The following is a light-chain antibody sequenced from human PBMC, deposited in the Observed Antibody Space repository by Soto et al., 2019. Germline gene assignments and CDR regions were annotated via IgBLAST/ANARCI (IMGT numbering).Light chain of an antibody. CDR3: SSYTGSSTLEV. CDR1: SSDVGGYNY. J-gene: IGLJ2*01. V-gene: IGLV2-14*01. Sequence: QSALTQPASVSGSPAQSITISCTGTSSDVGGYNYVSWYQQHPGKAPKLLIFEVNNRPSGVSNRFSGSKSGNTASLTISGLQAEDEAEYYCSSYTGSSTLEVFGGGTKLTVL. CDR2: EVN.